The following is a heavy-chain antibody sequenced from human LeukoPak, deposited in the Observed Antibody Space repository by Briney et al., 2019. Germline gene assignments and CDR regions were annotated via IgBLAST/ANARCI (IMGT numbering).Heavy chain of an antibody. CDR1: GLTFNAYW. CDR2: ISPDGSGT. V-gene: IGHV3-74*01. D-gene: IGHD3-9*01. CDR3: ASPGYDILTPLDY. J-gene: IGHJ4*02. Sequence: GGSLRLSCAASGLTFNAYWMHWVRQAPGKGPVWLSRISPDGSGTSYADSVKGRFTISRDNAKNTLYLQMNILSAEDTAVYYCASPGYDILTPLDYWGQGTLVTVSS.